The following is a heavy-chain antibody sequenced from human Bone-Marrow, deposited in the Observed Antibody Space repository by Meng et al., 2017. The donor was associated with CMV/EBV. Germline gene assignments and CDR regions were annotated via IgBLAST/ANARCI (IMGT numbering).Heavy chain of an antibody. Sequence: ASVKVSCKASGYTFTSYYMHWVRQAPGQGLEWMGIINPSGGSTSYAQKFQGRVTMTRDTSTSTVYMELSSLRSEDTAVYYCARAIPVPANFNWFDPWGQGTLVTVSS. CDR3: ARAIPVPANFNWFDP. D-gene: IGHD2-2*01. CDR1: GYTFTSYY. V-gene: IGHV1-46*01. CDR2: INPSGGST. J-gene: IGHJ5*02.